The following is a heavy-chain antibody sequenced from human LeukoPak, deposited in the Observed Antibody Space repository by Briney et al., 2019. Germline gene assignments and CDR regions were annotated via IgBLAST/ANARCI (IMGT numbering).Heavy chain of an antibody. J-gene: IGHJ4*02. CDR2: INPNSGGT. D-gene: IGHD4-23*01. Sequence: GAPVKVSCKASGYTFTGYYMHWVRQAPGQGLEWMGRINPNSGGTNYAQKFQGRVTMTRDTSISTAYMELSRLRSDDTAVYYCARVSTTVLMLDYWGQGTLVTVSS. V-gene: IGHV1-2*06. CDR3: ARVSTTVLMLDY. CDR1: GYTFTGYY.